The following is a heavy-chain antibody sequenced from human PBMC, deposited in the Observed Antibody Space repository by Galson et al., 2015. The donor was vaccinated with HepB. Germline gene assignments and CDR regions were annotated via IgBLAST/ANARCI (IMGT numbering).Heavy chain of an antibody. CDR1: GYTFTSYA. D-gene: IGHD6-19*01. Sequence: SVKVSCKASGYTFTSYAMHWVRQAPGQRLEWMGWINAGNGNTKYSQKFQGRVTITRDTSASTAYMELSSLRSEDTAVYYCARGLVLITQTRIAVAGTGGYWGQGTLVTVSS. CDR3: ARGLVLITQTRIAVAGTGGY. CDR2: INAGNGNT. J-gene: IGHJ4*02. V-gene: IGHV1-3*01.